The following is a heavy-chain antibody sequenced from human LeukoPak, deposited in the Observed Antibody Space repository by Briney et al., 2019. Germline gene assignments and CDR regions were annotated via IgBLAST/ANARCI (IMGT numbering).Heavy chain of an antibody. CDR3: AKAGGSSIAARRAIDY. Sequence: PGGSLRLSCAASGFTFSSYAMSWVRQAPGKGLEWVSAISGSSGSTYYADSVKGRFTISRDNSKNTLYLQMNSLRAEDTAVYYCAKAGGSSIAARRAIDYWGQGTLVTASS. V-gene: IGHV3-23*01. CDR1: GFTFSSYA. D-gene: IGHD6-6*01. CDR2: ISGSSGST. J-gene: IGHJ4*02.